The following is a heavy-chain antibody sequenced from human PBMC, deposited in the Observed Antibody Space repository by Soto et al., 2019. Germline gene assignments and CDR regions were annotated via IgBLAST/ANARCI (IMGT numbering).Heavy chain of an antibody. CDR1: GCSFTSYW. CDR3: ARRGISTSSYYYYGMDV. CDR2: IYPGDSDT. D-gene: IGHD2-2*01. V-gene: IGHV5-51*01. J-gene: IGHJ6*02. Sequence: PGESLKISCKGSGCSFTSYWIGWVRQMPGKGLEWMGIIYPGDSDTRYSPSFQGQVTISADKSISTAYLQWSSLKASDTAMYYCARRGISTSSYYYYGMDVWGQGTTVPSP.